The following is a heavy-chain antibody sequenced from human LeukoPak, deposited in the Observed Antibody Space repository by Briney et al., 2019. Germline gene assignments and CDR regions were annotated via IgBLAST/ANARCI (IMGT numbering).Heavy chain of an antibody. CDR1: GYTFTGYY. CDR2: INPNSGGT. V-gene: IGHV1-2*02. J-gene: IGHJ6*03. Sequence: ASVKVSCKASGYTFTGYYMHWVRQAPGQGLEWMGWINPNSGGTNYAQKFQGRATMTRDTSISTAYMELSRLRSDDTALYYCARGGIPHYYYCMDVWGKGTTVTVSS. CDR3: ARGGIPHYYYCMDV. D-gene: IGHD1-1*01.